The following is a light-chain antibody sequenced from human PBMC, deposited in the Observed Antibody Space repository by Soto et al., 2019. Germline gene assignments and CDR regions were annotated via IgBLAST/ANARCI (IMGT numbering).Light chain of an antibody. Sequence: IVMTQSPATLSVSPGERATLSCRASQSVNSNLAWYQQKPGQAPRLLIYRASTRATGIPARFSGSGSGTDFTLTISGLQSEDFAVYYCQQYNNWPRTFGQGTKVDIK. J-gene: IGKJ1*01. CDR3: QQYNNWPRT. CDR2: RAS. V-gene: IGKV3-15*01. CDR1: QSVNSN.